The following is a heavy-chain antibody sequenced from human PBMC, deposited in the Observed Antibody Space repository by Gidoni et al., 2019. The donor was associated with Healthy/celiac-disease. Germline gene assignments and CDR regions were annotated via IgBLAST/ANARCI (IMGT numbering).Heavy chain of an antibody. CDR1: GGTFSSYT. D-gene: IGHD5-18*01. Sequence: QVQLVQSGAEVKKPGSSVKVSCKASGGTFSSYTISWVRQAPGQGLEWMGRIIPILGIANYAQKFQGRVTITADKSTSTAYMELSSLRSEDTAVYYCARAEWYSYGKTANWFDPWGQGTLVTVSS. CDR3: ARAEWYSYGKTANWFDP. J-gene: IGHJ5*02. V-gene: IGHV1-69*02. CDR2: IIPILGIA.